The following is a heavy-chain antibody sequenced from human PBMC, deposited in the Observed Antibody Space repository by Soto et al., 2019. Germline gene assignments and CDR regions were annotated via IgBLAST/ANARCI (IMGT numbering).Heavy chain of an antibody. CDR1: GYTFTSYY. Sequence: QVQLVQSGAEVKKPGASVKVSCKTSGYTFTSYYIHWVRQAPGQGLEWMGIINPDGGSTDYAQKFRGRVTLTRDTSTSTVYMELSSLRSEDTAVYYCARAEVTYYYDSSGPDYWGQGALVTVSS. CDR2: INPDGGST. D-gene: IGHD3-22*01. V-gene: IGHV1-46*01. J-gene: IGHJ4*02. CDR3: ARAEVTYYYDSSGPDY.